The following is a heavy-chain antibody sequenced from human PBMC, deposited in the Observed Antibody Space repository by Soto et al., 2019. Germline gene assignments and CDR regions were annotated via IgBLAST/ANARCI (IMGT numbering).Heavy chain of an antibody. J-gene: IGHJ4*02. V-gene: IGHV4-4*02. CDR1: GGSISTSNW. Sequence: QVQLQESGPGLVKPSGTLSLTCAVSGGSISTSNWWSWVRQPPGKGLEWIGEVYHSGSTNYNPTCTSRLAMPVDKSKNQFSLKLNSVTAADTALYYCARTGPSGTRFDYWGQGSLVTVSS. CDR3: ARTGPSGTRFDY. D-gene: IGHD1-1*01. CDR2: VYHSGST.